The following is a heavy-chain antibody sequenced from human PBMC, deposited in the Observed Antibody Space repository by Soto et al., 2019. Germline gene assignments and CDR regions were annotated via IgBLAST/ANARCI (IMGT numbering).Heavy chain of an antibody. CDR2: ISYDGSNK. D-gene: IGHD6-13*01. Sequence: QVQLVESGGGVVQPGRSLRLSCAASGFTFSSYGMHWVRQAPGKGLEWVAVISYDGSNKYYADSVKCRFTISRDNSKNTLCLQMDSLRAEDRAVYYCAKATVGYSRAHFDYWGQGTLVTVSS. CDR3: AKATVGYSRAHFDY. CDR1: GFTFSSYG. J-gene: IGHJ4*02. V-gene: IGHV3-30*18.